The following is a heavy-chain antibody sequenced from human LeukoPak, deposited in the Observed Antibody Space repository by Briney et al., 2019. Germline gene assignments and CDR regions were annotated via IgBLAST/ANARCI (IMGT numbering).Heavy chain of an antibody. CDR1: SGSISSGDYY. CDR3: ARVWNRGWLDP. D-gene: IGHD7-27*01. V-gene: IGHV4-61*02. Sequence: SQTLSLTCTVSSGSISSGDYYWTWIRQPAGKGLEWIGRIHTSGSTNYKPSLQSRVTIAIDTSKNQFSLKLSSVTAADTAVYYCARVWNRGWLDPWGQGTLVTVSS. J-gene: IGHJ5*02. CDR2: IHTSGST.